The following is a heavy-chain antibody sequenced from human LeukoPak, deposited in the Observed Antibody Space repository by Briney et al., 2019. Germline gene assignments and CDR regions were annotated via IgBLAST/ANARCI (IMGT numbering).Heavy chain of an antibody. D-gene: IGHD3-10*01. CDR2: IYHSGTT. Sequence: SETLSLTCTVSGYSISSGYFWGWIRQPPGKGLEWIGSIYHSGTTYYNPSLKSRVTISVDTSKNQFSLKLSSVTAADTAVYYCASSLTMARGVIPFDYWGQGTLVTVSS. V-gene: IGHV4-38-2*02. CDR1: GYSISSGYF. J-gene: IGHJ4*02. CDR3: ASSLTMARGVIPFDY.